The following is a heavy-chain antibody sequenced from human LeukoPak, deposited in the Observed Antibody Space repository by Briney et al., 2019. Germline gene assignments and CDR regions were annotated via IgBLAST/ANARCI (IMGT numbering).Heavy chain of an antibody. D-gene: IGHD3-3*01. CDR2: IIPIFGTA. Sequence: SVKVSCKASGGTFSSYAISWVRQAPGQGLEWMGGIIPIFGTANYAQKFQGRVTITADKSTSTAYMELSSLRSEDTAVYYCASNSITIFGVAQDAFDIWGQGTMVTVSS. CDR3: ASNSITIFGVAQDAFDI. V-gene: IGHV1-69*06. CDR1: GGTFSSYA. J-gene: IGHJ3*02.